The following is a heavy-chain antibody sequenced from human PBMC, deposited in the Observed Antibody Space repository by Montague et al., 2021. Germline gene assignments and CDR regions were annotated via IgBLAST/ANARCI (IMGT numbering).Heavy chain of an antibody. Sequence: SETLSLTCTVSGGSISGYWSCIRQPPAKGLEWLGYIYYTGTTKYNPSLISRVTISVDTSKNQFSLKLSSVTAADTAVYYCARVDDHGHSDYWGQGTLVTVSS. CDR2: IYYTGTT. D-gene: IGHD1-1*01. CDR3: ARVDDHGHSDY. V-gene: IGHV4-59*12. J-gene: IGHJ4*02. CDR1: GGSISGY.